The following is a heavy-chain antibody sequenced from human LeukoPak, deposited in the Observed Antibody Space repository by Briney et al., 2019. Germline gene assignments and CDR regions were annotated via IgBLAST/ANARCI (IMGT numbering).Heavy chain of an antibody. J-gene: IGHJ4*02. CDR1: GGSISSGDYY. Sequence: KSSETLSLTCTVSGGSISSGDYYWSWIRQPPGKGLEWIGYIYYSGSTNYNPSLKSRVTISVDTSKNQFSLKLSSVTAADTAVYYCARTSGYSYGYWGQGTLVTVSS. V-gene: IGHV4-61*08. CDR2: IYYSGST. D-gene: IGHD5-18*01. CDR3: ARTSGYSYGY.